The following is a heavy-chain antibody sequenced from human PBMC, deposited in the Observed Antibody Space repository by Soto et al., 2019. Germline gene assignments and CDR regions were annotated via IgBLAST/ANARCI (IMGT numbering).Heavy chain of an antibody. CDR3: ARGSREYDILTGFYYYYGMDV. V-gene: IGHV4-59*01. D-gene: IGHD3-9*01. CDR1: GGSFSGYY. Sequence: SETLSLTCAVYGGSFSGYYWSWIRQPPGKGLEWIGYIYYSGSTNYNPSLKSRVTISVDTSKNQFSLKLSSVTAADTAVYYCARGSREYDILTGFYYYYGMDVWGQGTTVTVSS. J-gene: IGHJ6*02. CDR2: IYYSGST.